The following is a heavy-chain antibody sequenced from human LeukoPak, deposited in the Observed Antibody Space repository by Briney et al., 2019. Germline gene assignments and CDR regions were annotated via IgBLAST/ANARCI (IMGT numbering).Heavy chain of an antibody. Sequence: GASVKVSCKASGYTFTSYDINWMRQATGQGLEWMGWMNPNSGNTGYAQKFQGRVTITRNTSISTAYMELSSLRSEDTAVYYCARDRPYYHGGGIWGQGTMVTVSS. CDR3: ARDRPYYHGGGI. J-gene: IGHJ3*02. CDR2: MNPNSGNT. V-gene: IGHV1-8*03. CDR1: GYTFTSYD. D-gene: IGHD3-10*01.